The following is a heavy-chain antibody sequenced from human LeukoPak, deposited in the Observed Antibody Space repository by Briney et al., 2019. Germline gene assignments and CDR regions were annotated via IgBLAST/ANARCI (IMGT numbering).Heavy chain of an antibody. CDR3: VRALGSSSADY. D-gene: IGHD6-6*01. CDR2: IKQDGSEK. CDR1: GFTFTNYW. Sequence: HPGGSLKLSCAASGFTFTNYWMSWLRQAPGKGLEWVANIKQDGSEKYYVDSVVGRFTISRDNAKNSLSLQMNSLRGEDTAVYYSVRALGSSSADYWGQGTLVTVSS. J-gene: IGHJ4*02. V-gene: IGHV3-7*01.